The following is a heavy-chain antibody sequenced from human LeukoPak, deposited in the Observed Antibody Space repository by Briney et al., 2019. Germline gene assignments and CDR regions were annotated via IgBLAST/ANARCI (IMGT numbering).Heavy chain of an antibody. J-gene: IGHJ1*01. V-gene: IGHV5-51*01. CDR1: GYSFTSYW. CDR3: ARLGGSSWSPEYFQH. CDR2: IYPGDSDT. D-gene: IGHD6-13*01. Sequence: GESLKISCKGSGYSFTSYWIGWVRQMPGKGLEWMGIIYPGDSDTRYSPSFQGQVTISADKSISTAYLQWSSLKASDTAMYYCARLGGSSWSPEYFQHWGQGTLVTVSS.